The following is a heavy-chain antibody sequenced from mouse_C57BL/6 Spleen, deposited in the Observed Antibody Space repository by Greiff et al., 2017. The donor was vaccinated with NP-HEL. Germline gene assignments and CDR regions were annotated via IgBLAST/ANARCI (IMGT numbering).Heavy chain of an antibody. D-gene: IGHD1-1*01. CDR1: GYTFTSYG. CDR2: IYPRSGNT. J-gene: IGHJ4*01. Sequence: VQLQESGAELARPGASVKLSCKASGYTFTSYGISWVKQRTGQGLEWIGEIYPRSGNTYYNEKFKGKATLTADKSSSTAYMELRSLTSEDSAVYFCARGSSYAMDYWGQGTSGTVSS. CDR3: ARGSSYAMDY. V-gene: IGHV1-81*01.